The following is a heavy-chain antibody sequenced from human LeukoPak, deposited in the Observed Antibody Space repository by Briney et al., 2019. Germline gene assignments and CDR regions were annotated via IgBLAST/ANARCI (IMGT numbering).Heavy chain of an antibody. CDR2: IKSKTDGGTT. Sequence: PGGSLRLSCAASGFTFSNAWMSWVRQAPGKGLDWVGRIKSKTDGGTTDYAAPVKGRFTISRDDSKNTLYLQMNSLKTEDTAVYYCTTNWNYVVKTLRDYWGQGTLVTVSS. V-gene: IGHV3-15*01. J-gene: IGHJ4*02. D-gene: IGHD1-7*01. CDR1: GFTFSNAW. CDR3: TTNWNYVVKTLRDY.